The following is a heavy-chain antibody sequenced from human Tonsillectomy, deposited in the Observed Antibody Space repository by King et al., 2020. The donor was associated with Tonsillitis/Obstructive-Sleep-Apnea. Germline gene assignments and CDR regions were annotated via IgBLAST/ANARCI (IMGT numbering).Heavy chain of an antibody. CDR3: ARDQKTGKPRDPPEFGY. Sequence: QLVQSGGGLIQPGGSLRLSCAASGFTVSSNYMSWVRQAPGKGLEWVSVIYSGGSTYYADSVKGRFTISRDNSKNTLYLQMNSLRAEDTAVYYCARDQKTGKPRDPPEFGYWGQGTLVTVSS. CDR1: GFTVSSNY. J-gene: IGHJ4*02. CDR2: IYSGGST. V-gene: IGHV3-53*01. D-gene: IGHD1-1*01.